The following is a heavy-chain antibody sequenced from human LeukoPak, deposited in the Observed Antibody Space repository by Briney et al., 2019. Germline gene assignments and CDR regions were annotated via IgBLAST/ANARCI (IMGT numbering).Heavy chain of an antibody. V-gene: IGHV3-20*04. CDR2: INWNGGST. J-gene: IGHJ3*02. D-gene: IGHD1-26*01. CDR1: GFIFDDYG. CDR3: AKARSYLVDAFDI. Sequence: PGGSLRLSCVASGFIFDDYGMSWVRQAPGKGLEWVSGINWNGGSTAYADSVKGRFTISRDNAKNSLYLQMNSLRAEDTAVYYCAKARSYLVDAFDIWGQGTMVTVSS.